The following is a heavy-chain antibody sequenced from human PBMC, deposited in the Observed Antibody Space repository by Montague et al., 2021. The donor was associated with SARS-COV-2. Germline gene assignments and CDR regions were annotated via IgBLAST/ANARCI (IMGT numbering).Heavy chain of an antibody. V-gene: IGHV4-59*01. CDR3: ARGGVVWTFDY. CDR2: IYNREST. Sequence: SETLSLTCTVSGGSITNYYWSWIRQSPEKGLRWIGYIYNRESTNYNPSLTSRVTMSVDTSKNQFSLNLTSVTAADTAVYYCARGGVVWTFDYWGRGVLVTVSS. D-gene: IGHD3-3*01. J-gene: IGHJ4*02. CDR1: GGSITNYY.